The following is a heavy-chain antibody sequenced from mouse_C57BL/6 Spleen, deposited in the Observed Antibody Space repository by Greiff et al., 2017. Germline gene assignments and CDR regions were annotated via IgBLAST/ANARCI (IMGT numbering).Heavy chain of an antibody. CDR1: GYTFTSYW. CDR2: LHPSDSDT. J-gene: IGHJ1*03. Sequence: QVQLQQPGAELVKPGASVKVSCKASGYTFTSYWMHWVKQRPGQGLEWIGRLHPSDSDTNYNKKFTGKATLTVDKSSSTDYMQLRSLTSEDSAVYYCAMGDDYQGYFDVWGTGTTVTVSS. V-gene: IGHV1-74*01. D-gene: IGHD2-4*01. CDR3: AMGDDYQGYFDV.